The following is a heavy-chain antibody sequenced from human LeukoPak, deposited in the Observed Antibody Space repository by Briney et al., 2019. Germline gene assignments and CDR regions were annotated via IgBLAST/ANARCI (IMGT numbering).Heavy chain of an antibody. CDR1: GFTFSNYG. D-gene: IGHD1-26*01. CDR3: ARVRVGATTGDTFDI. Sequence: GGSLRLSCAASGFTFSNYGMHWVHQAPGKGLEWVAVISYDGSNKYYADSVKGRFTVSRDNSKNTLYLQMNSLRVEDTAVYYCARVRVGATTGDTFDIWGQGTMVAVAS. V-gene: IGHV3-30*03. J-gene: IGHJ3*02. CDR2: ISYDGSNK.